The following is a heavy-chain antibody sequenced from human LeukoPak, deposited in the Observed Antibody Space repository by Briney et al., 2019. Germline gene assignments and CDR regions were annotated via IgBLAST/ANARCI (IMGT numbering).Heavy chain of an antibody. V-gene: IGHV3-30*02. Sequence: GRSLRLSCAASGFTFSSYGMHWVLQAPGKGLEWVAFIRYDGSNKYYADSVKGRFTISRDNSKNTLYLQMNSLRAEDTAVYYCARDLGYCSSTSCYEEYYFDYWGQGTLVTVSS. CDR1: GFTFSSYG. D-gene: IGHD2-2*01. CDR2: IRYDGSNK. J-gene: IGHJ4*02. CDR3: ARDLGYCSSTSCYEEYYFDY.